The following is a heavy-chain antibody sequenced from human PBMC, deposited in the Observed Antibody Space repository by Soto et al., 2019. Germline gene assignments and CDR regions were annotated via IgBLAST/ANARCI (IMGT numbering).Heavy chain of an antibody. CDR2: ISTYNGNT. J-gene: IGHJ4*02. CDR1: GYTFTSYS. Sequence: QVQVVQSGAEVKKPGASVKVSWKASGYTFTSYSITWVRQAPGQGLEWMGGISTYNGNTNYAQKLQGRISMTTDTSTSTAYMELRSLRSDDTAVYYCAREGAGGGYGGFFDYWGQGTLVAVSS. CDR3: AREGAGGGYGGFFDY. V-gene: IGHV1-18*01. D-gene: IGHD2-8*02.